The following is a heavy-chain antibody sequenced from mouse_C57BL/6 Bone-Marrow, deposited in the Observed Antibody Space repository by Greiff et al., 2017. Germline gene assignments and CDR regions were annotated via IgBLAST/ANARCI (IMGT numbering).Heavy chain of an antibody. J-gene: IGHJ4*01. CDR2: INPSSGYT. CDR1: GYTFTSYT. Sequence: VKLQQSGAELARPGASVKMSCKASGYTFTSYTMHWVKQRPGQGLEWIGYINPSSGYTKYNQKFKDKATLTADKSSSTAYMQLSSLTSEDSAVYYCARSDYGGGMDYWGQGTSVTVSS. D-gene: IGHD2-4*01. CDR3: ARSDYGGGMDY. V-gene: IGHV1-4*01.